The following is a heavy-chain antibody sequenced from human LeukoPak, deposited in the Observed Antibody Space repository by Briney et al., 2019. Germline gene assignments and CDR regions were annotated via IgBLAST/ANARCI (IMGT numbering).Heavy chain of an antibody. CDR3: ARGGSYYGY. D-gene: IGHD1-26*01. CDR2: ISAYNGNT. V-gene: IGHV1-18*01. J-gene: IGHJ4*02. CDR1: GYTFTSYG. Sequence: ASVSVSCAASGYTFTSYGISWVPQAPGQGLEWMGGISAYNGNTNYAQKLQGRVTMTTDTSTSTAYMELRSLSSDDTAVYYGARGGSYYGYWGQGTLVTVSS.